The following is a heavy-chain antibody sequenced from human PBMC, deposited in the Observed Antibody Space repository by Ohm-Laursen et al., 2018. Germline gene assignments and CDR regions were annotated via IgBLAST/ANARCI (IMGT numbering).Heavy chain of an antibody. J-gene: IGHJ6*02. V-gene: IGHV4-31*01. CDR2: ISYSGST. Sequence: TLSLTCTVSGGSITSNGYHWSWIRQPPGKGLEWIGYISYSGSTYYNPSLRSLVTISLDTSKNQFSLQLNSVTPEDSAVYYCSRGQRNYYAMDVWGQGTTVTVSS. D-gene: IGHD1-1*01. CDR1: GGSITSNGYH. CDR3: SRGQRNYYAMDV.